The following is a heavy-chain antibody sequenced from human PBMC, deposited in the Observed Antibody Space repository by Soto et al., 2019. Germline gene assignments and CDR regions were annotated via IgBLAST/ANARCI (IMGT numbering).Heavy chain of an antibody. J-gene: IGHJ4*02. CDR3: AKDMRPRWEQLAADY. CDR1: GFTFDDYA. Sequence: QSGGSLRLSCAASGFTFDDYAMHWVRQAPGKGLEWVSGISWNSGSIGYADSVKGRFTISRDNAKNSLYLQMNSLRAEDTALYYCAKDMRPRWEQLAADYWGQGTLVTVSS. D-gene: IGHD6-6*01. V-gene: IGHV3-9*01. CDR2: ISWNSGSI.